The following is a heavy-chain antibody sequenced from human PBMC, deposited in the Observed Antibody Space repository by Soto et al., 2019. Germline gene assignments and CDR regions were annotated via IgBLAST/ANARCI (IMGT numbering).Heavy chain of an antibody. Sequence: GGSLRLSCAASGFTFSSYSMSWVRQAPGEGLQWVASIKQDGIDKYYMESVKGRFAIFRDNAKNSLYLQMNSLRAEDTALYYCARLLCNSARDDWGQGALVTVSS. CDR3: ARLLCNSARDD. CDR2: IKQDGIDK. V-gene: IGHV3-7*03. CDR1: GFTFSSYS. J-gene: IGHJ4*02. D-gene: IGHD2-21*01.